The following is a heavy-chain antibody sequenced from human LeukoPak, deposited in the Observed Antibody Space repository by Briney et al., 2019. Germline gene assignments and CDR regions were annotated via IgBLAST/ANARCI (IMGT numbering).Heavy chain of an antibody. J-gene: IGHJ6*03. D-gene: IGHD6-19*01. V-gene: IGHV4-34*01. Sequence: PSETLSLTCAVYGGSFSGYYWSWIRQPPGKGLEWIGEINHSGSTNYNPSLKSRVTISVDTSKNQFSLKLSSVTAADTAVYYCARASARGWFSLRPSSPRHNMDVWGKGTTVTVSS. CDR3: ARASARGWFSLRPSSPRHNMDV. CDR2: INHSGST. CDR1: GGSFSGYY.